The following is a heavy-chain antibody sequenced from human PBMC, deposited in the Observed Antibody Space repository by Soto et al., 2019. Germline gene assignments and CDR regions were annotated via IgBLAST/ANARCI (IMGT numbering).Heavy chain of an antibody. D-gene: IGHD6-19*01. CDR1: GFTFSDYA. V-gene: IGHV3-30*18. CDR2: VSHDGRNT. CDR3: AKGGRQWLVTSDFNC. J-gene: IGHJ4*02. Sequence: VQLVESGGGVVQPGRSLRLSCAASGFTFSDYAMHWVRQAPGKGLEWVAVVSHDGRNTHYADSVKGRFTISRDRSKNTVSLEMASLRAEDTAVYYCAKGGRQWLVTSDFNCWGQGALVTVSS.